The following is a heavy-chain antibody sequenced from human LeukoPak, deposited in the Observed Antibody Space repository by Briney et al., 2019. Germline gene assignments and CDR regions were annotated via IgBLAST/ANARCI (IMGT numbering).Heavy chain of an antibody. CDR1: GYTFTSYD. CDR2: MNPNSGNT. CDR3: ARGRLTTYDFWSGAAPYYYYMDV. D-gene: IGHD3-3*01. J-gene: IGHJ6*03. V-gene: IGHV1-8*03. Sequence: GASVSLSCTASGYTFTSYDINWVRQATGQGLEWMGWMNPNSGNTAYAQKFQGRVTITRNTSISTAYMELSSLRSEDTAVYYCARGRLTTYDFWSGAAPYYYYMDVWGKGSTVTVSS.